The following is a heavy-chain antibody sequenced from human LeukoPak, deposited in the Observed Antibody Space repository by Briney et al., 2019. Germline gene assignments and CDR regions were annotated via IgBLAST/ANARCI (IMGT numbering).Heavy chain of an antibody. J-gene: IGHJ4*02. Sequence: GGSLRLSCAASGFTFSSYWMSWVRQAPGKGLEWVANIKQDGSEKYYVDSVKGRFTISRDNAKNSLYLQMNSLRAEDTALYYCAKDFSGSGSYSPPDYWGQGTLVTVSS. CDR3: AKDFSGSGSYSPPDY. CDR2: IKQDGSEK. CDR1: GFTFSSYW. D-gene: IGHD1-26*01. V-gene: IGHV3-7*03.